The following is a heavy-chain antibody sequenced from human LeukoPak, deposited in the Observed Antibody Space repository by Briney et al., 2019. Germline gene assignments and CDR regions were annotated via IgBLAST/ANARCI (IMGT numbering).Heavy chain of an antibody. V-gene: IGHV3-7*01. CDR1: GFSFGSSW. J-gene: IGHJ4*02. CDR3: ARDWSWDAHDY. D-gene: IGHD1-26*01. CDR2: IKPDGSEK. Sequence: GGSLILSCAASGFSFGSSWMSWVRQAPGKGLEWVANIKPDGSEKYYVDSVKGRFTISRDNAKNSLYLQMNSLRAEDTAVYYCARDWSWDAHDYWGQGTLVTVSS.